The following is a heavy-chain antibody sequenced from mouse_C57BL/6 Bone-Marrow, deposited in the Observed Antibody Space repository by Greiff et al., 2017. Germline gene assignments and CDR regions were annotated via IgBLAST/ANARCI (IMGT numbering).Heavy chain of an antibody. J-gene: IGHJ3*01. D-gene: IGHD6-1*01. V-gene: IGHV5-6*01. CDR2: IRSGGSYT. Sequence: EVMLVESGGDLVKPGGSLKLSCAASGFTFSSYGMSWVRQTPDTRLEWVATIRSGGSYTYNPDRVMGRFTISRDNAKNTLYLQMSSLKAEDTAMYYCARQQRGRFAYWGQGTLVTVSA. CDR1: GFTFSSYG. CDR3: ARQQRGRFAY.